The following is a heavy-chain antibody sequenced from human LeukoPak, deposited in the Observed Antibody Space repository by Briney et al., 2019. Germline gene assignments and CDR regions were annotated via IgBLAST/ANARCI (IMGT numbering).Heavy chain of an antibody. J-gene: IGHJ4*02. D-gene: IGHD3-22*01. CDR2: ISGRDSST. CDR1: GFTFSTYA. V-gene: IGHV3-23*01. CDR3: AKDRDSSGYYYDYFDY. Sequence: GGSLRLSCTASGFTFSTYAMSWVRQAPGKGLEWVSAISGRDSSTYYADSVKGQFTISRENSQNTLYLQMNSLRAEDTAVYYCAKDRDSSGYYYDYFDYWGQGTLVTVSS.